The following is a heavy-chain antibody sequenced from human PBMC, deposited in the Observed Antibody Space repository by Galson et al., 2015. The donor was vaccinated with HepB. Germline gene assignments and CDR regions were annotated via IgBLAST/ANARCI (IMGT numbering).Heavy chain of an antibody. V-gene: IGHV3-74*01. Sequence: SLRLSCAASGFTFSSYWMHWVREAPGKGLVWVSRINSDGSSTSYADSVKGRFTISRDNSKNTLYLQMNSLRAEDTAVYYCAKDLGGGRYDFWSATFYGMVVWGQGTTVTVSS. CDR1: GFTFSSYW. D-gene: IGHD3-3*01. CDR3: AKDLGGGRYDFWSATFYGMVV. CDR2: INSDGSST. J-gene: IGHJ6*02.